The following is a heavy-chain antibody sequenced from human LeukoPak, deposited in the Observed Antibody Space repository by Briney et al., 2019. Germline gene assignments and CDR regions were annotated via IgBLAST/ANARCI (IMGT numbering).Heavy chain of an antibody. CDR3: ARDFINYDSSGYYGDY. J-gene: IGHJ4*02. Sequence: VASVKVSCKASGYTFTGYYMHWVRQAPGQGLEWMGIINPSGGSTSYAQKFQGRVTMTRDTSTSTVYMELSSLRSEDTAVYYCARDFINYDSSGYYGDYWGQGTLVTVSS. V-gene: IGHV1-46*03. CDR2: INPSGGST. CDR1: GYTFTGYY. D-gene: IGHD3-22*01.